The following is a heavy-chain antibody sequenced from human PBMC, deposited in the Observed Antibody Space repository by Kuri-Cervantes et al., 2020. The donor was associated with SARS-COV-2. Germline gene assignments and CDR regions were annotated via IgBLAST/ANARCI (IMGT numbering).Heavy chain of an antibody. CDR1: GDSASSNRAT. Sequence: SQTLSLTCAISGDSASSNRATWNWIRQSPSRGLEWLGRTYYSSRWYNDYAVSVKSRITINPDTSKNQFSLQLNSVTPEDTAVYYCARDAPPYWYFDLWGRGILVTVSS. J-gene: IGHJ2*01. CDR3: ARDAPPYWYFDL. V-gene: IGHV6-1*01. CDR2: TYYSSRWYN.